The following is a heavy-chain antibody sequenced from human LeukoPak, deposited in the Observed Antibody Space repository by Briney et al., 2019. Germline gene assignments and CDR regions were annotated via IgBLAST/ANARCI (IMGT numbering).Heavy chain of an antibody. CDR2: ISDDGSSK. V-gene: IGHV3-30-3*01. J-gene: IGHJ6*02. D-gene: IGHD2-2*02. Sequence: GGSLRLSCAASGFTFRNHAIHWVRQAPGKGLEWVAVISDDGSSKYYADSVKGRFIISRDNSKNTLYLQMNSLRAEDTALYHCARGGYCSSTSCYTYYYYGMDVWGQGTTVTVSS. CDR1: GFTFRNHA. CDR3: ARGGYCSSTSCYTYYYYGMDV.